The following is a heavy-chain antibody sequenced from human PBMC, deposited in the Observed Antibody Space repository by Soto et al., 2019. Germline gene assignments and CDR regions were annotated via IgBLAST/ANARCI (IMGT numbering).Heavy chain of an antibody. Sequence: PGGSLRLSCAASGFTFSSYSMNWVRQAPGKGLEWVSYISSSSSTIYYADSVKGRFTISRDTSSNTVYLEVRSLRFDDTAVYFCARGEWFLLSPFDNWGQGTLGTVSS. CDR1: GFTFSSYS. D-gene: IGHD3-3*01. CDR2: ISSSSSTI. V-gene: IGHV3-48*01. J-gene: IGHJ4*02. CDR3: ARGEWFLLSPFDN.